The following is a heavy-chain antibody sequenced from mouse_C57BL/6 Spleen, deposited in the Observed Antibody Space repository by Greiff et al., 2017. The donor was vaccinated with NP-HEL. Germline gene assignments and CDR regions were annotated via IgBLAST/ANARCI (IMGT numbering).Heavy chain of an antibody. D-gene: IGHD2-12*01. Sequence: VNLVESGPGLVAPSQSLSITCTVSGFSLTSYGVDWVRQSPGKGLEWLGVIWGVGSTNYNSALKSRLSISKDNSKSQVFLKMNSLQTDDTAMYYCASIRQGFAYWGQGTLVTVSA. J-gene: IGHJ3*01. CDR2: IWGVGST. V-gene: IGHV2-6*01. CDR1: GFSLTSYG. CDR3: ASIRQGFAY.